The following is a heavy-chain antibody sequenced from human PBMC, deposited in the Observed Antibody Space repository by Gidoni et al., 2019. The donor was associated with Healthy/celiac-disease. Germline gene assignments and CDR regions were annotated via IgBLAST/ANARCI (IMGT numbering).Heavy chain of an antibody. Sequence: EVQLVESGGGLVQPGGSLSSACPPPGFPFGSVRMTGVRQAPGKGLEWVANIKQDGSEKYYVDSVKGRFTISRDNAKNSLYLQMNSLRAEDTAVYYCARDGCSGGNCYSRYDYGMDVWGQGTTVTVSS. CDR1: GFPFGSVR. V-gene: IGHV3-7*03. CDR3: ARDGCSGGNCYSRYDYGMDV. CDR2: IKQDGSEK. J-gene: IGHJ6*02. D-gene: IGHD2-15*01.